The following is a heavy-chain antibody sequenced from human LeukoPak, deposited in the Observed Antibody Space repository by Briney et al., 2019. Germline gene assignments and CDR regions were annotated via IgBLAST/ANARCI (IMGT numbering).Heavy chain of an antibody. CDR2: IKQDGSEK. D-gene: IGHD3-3*01. CDR1: GFTFSSYW. J-gene: IGHJ4*02. V-gene: IGHV3-7*01. CDR3: AREGLTIFGVVILDY. Sequence: GGSLRLSCAASGFTFSSYWMSWVRQAPGKGLEWVANIKQDGSEKYYVDSVKGRSTISRDNAKNSLYLQMNSLRAEDTAVYYCAREGLTIFGVVILDYWGQGTLVTVSS.